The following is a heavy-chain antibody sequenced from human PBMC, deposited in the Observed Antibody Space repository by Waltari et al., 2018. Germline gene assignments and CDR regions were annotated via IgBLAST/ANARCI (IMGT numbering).Heavy chain of an antibody. J-gene: IGHJ6*03. V-gene: IGHV1-69*14. D-gene: IGHD3-16*01. Sequence: QVRLVQSGDEVKKPGSSVKVSCKASGGTYNTYAISWVRQAPGLGLEWMGGIVPIFGTASYAQKFQGRVMITADKSTGTAYMELSSLRSEDTAVYFCARGPPFRGYYYFYYMDVWGKGTTVNVSS. CDR2: IVPIFGTA. CDR1: GGTYNTYA. CDR3: ARGPPFRGYYYFYYMDV.